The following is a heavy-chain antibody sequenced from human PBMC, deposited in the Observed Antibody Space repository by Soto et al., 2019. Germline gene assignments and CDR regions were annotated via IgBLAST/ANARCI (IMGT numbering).Heavy chain of an antibody. Sequence: EVQLVESGGGLVQPGGSLRLSCAASGFTFSSYSMNWVRQAPGKGLEWVSYISSSSTIYYADSVKGRFTISRDNAKNSLYLQMNSLRDEDTAVYYCARDRFIAAAGDYWGQGTLVTVSS. CDR3: ARDRFIAAAGDY. J-gene: IGHJ4*02. CDR1: GFTFSSYS. D-gene: IGHD6-13*01. CDR2: ISSSSTI. V-gene: IGHV3-48*02.